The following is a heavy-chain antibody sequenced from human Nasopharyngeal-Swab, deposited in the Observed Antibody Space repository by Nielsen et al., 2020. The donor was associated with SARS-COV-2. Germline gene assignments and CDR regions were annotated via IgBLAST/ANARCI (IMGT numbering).Heavy chain of an antibody. J-gene: IGHJ3*02. Sequence: GESLKISCEGSGYSFSNYWISLVRQVPGKGLEWMGKVDPRDSYTDYSPSLRGHVTISVDRSISTAYLQWSSLKASDTAMYYCARQYQNYFGSGDYHGAFDIWGQGTMVTVSS. CDR3: ARQYQNYFGSGDYHGAFDI. CDR2: VDPRDSYT. CDR1: GYSFSNYW. D-gene: IGHD3-10*01. V-gene: IGHV5-10-1*01.